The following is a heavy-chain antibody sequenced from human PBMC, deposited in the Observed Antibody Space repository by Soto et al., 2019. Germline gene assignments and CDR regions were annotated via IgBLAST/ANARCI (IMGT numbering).Heavy chain of an antibody. CDR1: GYTFTDYY. CDR3: ARDRLDSSGYGDAFDI. J-gene: IGHJ3*02. V-gene: IGHV1-2*04. D-gene: IGHD3-22*01. Sequence: ASVKVSCKASGYTFTDYYMHWVRQAPGQGLEWMGWINPNSGGTNYAQKFQGWVTMTRDTSISTAYMELSRRRSDDTAVYYCARDRLDSSGYGDAFDIWGQGTMVTVS. CDR2: INPNSGGT.